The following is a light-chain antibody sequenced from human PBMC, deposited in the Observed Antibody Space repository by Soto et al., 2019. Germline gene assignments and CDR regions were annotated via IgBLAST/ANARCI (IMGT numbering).Light chain of an antibody. CDR1: QSVSSSY. CDR3: QQYDSSPRT. Sequence: EAVLTQSPGTLSMSPGERATLSCRASQSVSSSYLAWYQQKPGQAPRLLIFGASSRATGIPDRFSGSGSGTDFTLTISRLEPEDFGVYYCQQYDSSPRTFGQGTKVEIK. J-gene: IGKJ1*01. V-gene: IGKV3-20*01. CDR2: GAS.